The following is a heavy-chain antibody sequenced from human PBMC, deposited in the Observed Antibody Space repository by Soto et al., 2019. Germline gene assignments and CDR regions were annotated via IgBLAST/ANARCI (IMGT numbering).Heavy chain of an antibody. D-gene: IGHD3-10*01. CDR3: RGSGSYYNPSDAFDI. Sequence: EVQLVESGGGLVQPGGSLRLSCAASGFTFSSYWMHWVRQVPGKGLVWVSRIDSDGSSTGYAESVKGRFTISRDNAKNTLYLQMNSLRAEDTAVYYCRGSGSYYNPSDAFDIWGQGTMVTVSS. J-gene: IGHJ3*02. V-gene: IGHV3-74*01. CDR1: GFTFSSYW. CDR2: IDSDGSST.